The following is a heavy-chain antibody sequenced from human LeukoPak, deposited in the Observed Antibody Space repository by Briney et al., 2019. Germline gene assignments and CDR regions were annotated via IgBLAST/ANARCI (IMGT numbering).Heavy chain of an antibody. V-gene: IGHV3-30*18. CDR2: ISFDGSNQ. J-gene: IGHJ4*02. CDR3: AKDARRYSGWYFLDH. D-gene: IGHD6-19*01. Sequence: PGGSLRLSCAASGFTFSGYGMHWVRQAPGKGLEWVALISFDGSNQYYADSVKGRFTISRDNSKNTLYLQMNSLRVDDTAVYYCAKDARRYSGWYFLDHWGQGTLVTVSS. CDR1: GFTFSGYG.